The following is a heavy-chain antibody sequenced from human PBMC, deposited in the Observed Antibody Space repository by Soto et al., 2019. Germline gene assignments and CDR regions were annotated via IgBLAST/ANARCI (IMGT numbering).Heavy chain of an antibody. V-gene: IGHV3-30-3*01. Sequence: PGGSLRLSCAASGFIFSSYAMNWVRQAPGKGLEWVALISYDGSNKYYADSAKGRFTISRDNSKSTLYLQMNSLRAEDTAMFYCARGSTEGLSWGPGTLFTVSS. CDR2: ISYDGSNK. CDR1: GFIFSSYA. D-gene: IGHD2-21*02. CDR3: ARGSTEGLS. J-gene: IGHJ4*02.